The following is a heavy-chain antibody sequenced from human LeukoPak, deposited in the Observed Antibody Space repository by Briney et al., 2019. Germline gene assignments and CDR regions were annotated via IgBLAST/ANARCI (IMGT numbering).Heavy chain of an antibody. J-gene: IGHJ4*02. CDR1: GGSISSYY. CDR3: ARNPYWSHYFAY. CDR2: IYYSGST. V-gene: IGHV4-59*01. Sequence: SETLSLTCTVSGGSISSYYWSWIRQPPGKGLEWIGYIYYSGSTNYNPSLKSRVTISVDTSKNQFSLKLSSATAADTAVYYCARNPYWSHYFAYWGQGTLVTVSS. D-gene: IGHD2-8*02.